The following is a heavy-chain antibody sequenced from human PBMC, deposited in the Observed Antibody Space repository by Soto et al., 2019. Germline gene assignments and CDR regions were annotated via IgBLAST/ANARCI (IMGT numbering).Heavy chain of an antibody. J-gene: IGHJ4*02. D-gene: IGHD6-6*01. V-gene: IGHV1-69*06. CDR3: ARVQTSSSDFDY. CDR2: IIPRFGTA. CDR1: GDTFSDFD. Sequence: QVQLVQSGTEVKKPGSSVKVSCKASGDTFSDFDISWVRQAPGQGLEWMGGIIPRFGTATYAQKFQGRLTISADKSTTTGHMELSSLRSDDTAIYYCARVQTSSSDFDYWGQGTLVTVSS.